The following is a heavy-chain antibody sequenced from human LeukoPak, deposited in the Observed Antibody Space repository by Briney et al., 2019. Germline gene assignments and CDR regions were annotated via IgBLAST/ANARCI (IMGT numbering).Heavy chain of an antibody. D-gene: IGHD6-19*01. J-gene: IGHJ4*02. CDR2: INHSGST. V-gene: IGHV4-34*01. CDR1: GGSFSGYY. Sequence: PSETLSLTCAVYGGSFSGYYWSWIRQPPGKGLEWIGEINHSGSTNYNPSLKSRVTISVDTSKNQFSLKLSSVTAADTAVYYCGSSGWYFDYWGQGTLVTVSS. CDR3: GSSGWYFDY.